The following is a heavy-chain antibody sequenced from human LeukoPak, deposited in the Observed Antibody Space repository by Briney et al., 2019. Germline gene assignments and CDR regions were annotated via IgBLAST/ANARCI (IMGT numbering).Heavy chain of an antibody. D-gene: IGHD2-2*01. CDR2: IYQSGST. Sequence: SQTLSLTWTLSGDSIRSGGYLGRWGRQPRGKGLVWFAYIYQSGSTHYNPSRKSRVTMSVDRSKNQFSLKLSSVTAADTAVYYCARETYQLLSEYYYYYMDVWGKGTTVTVSS. CDR3: ARETYQLLSEYYYYYMDV. J-gene: IGHJ6*03. V-gene: IGHV4-30-2*01. CDR1: GDSIRSGGYL.